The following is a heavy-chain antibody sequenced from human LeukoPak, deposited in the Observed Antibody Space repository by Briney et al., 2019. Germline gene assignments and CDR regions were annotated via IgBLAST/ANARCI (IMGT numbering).Heavy chain of an antibody. CDR2: LSGSGANT. V-gene: IGHV3-23*01. J-gene: IGHJ4*02. D-gene: IGHD1-26*01. Sequence: GGSLRLSCAASGFTFSDYYMSWIRQAPGKGLEWVSALSGSGANTYYADSVKGRFTISRDNSKNTLFLQMNSLRADDTAVYYCAKDRAGSYDYWGQGTLVTVSS. CDR3: AKDRAGSYDY. CDR1: GFTFSDYY.